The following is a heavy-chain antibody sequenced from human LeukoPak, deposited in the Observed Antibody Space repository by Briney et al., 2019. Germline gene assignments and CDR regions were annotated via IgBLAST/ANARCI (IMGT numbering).Heavy chain of an antibody. Sequence: SETLSLTCTVSGGSISSSSYYWGWIRQPPGKGLEWIGEINHSGSTNYNPSLKSRVTISVDTSKNQFSLKLSSVTAADTAVYYCAGTYYYDSSGYYYVGYWGQGTLVTVSS. D-gene: IGHD3-22*01. CDR2: INHSGST. CDR3: AGTYYYDSSGYYYVGY. J-gene: IGHJ4*02. V-gene: IGHV4-39*07. CDR1: GGSISSSSYY.